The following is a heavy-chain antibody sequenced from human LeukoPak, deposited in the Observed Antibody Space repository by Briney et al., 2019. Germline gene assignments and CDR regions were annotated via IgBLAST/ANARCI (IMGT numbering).Heavy chain of an antibody. CDR3: ARGGGCTSTSCDLDY. Sequence: PSETLSLTCTVSGGSINSYYWSWVRQPPGKGLEWIGYIYYSGSTNYNPSLKSRVTISVDTSKNQFSLKMSSVTAADTAVYFCARGGGCTSTSCDLDYWGQGILVTVSS. V-gene: IGHV4-59*01. CDR2: IYYSGST. D-gene: IGHD2-2*01. J-gene: IGHJ4*02. CDR1: GGSINSYY.